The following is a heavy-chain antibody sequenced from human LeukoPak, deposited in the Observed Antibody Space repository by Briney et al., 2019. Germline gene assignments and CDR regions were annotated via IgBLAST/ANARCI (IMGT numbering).Heavy chain of an antibody. J-gene: IGHJ4*02. D-gene: IGHD3-16*02. CDR3: ALGHYDYVWGSYRWSLWDY. CDR1: GGSFSGYY. CDR2: INHSGST. V-gene: IGHV4-34*01. Sequence: PSETLSLACAVYGGSFSGYYWSWIRQPPGKGLEWIGEINHSGSTNYNPSLKSRVTISVDTSKNQFSLKLSSVTAADTAVYYCALGHYDYVWGSYRWSLWDYWGQGTLVTVSS.